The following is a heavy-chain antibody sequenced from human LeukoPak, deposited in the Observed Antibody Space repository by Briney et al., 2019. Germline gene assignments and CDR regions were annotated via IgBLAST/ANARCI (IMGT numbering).Heavy chain of an antibody. CDR3: ARYYYTTGSLDY. J-gene: IGHJ4*02. CDR2: IYYTGST. V-gene: IGHV4-59*01. D-gene: IGHD3-22*01. Sequence: SETLSLTCSVSGGSINNYYWGWIRQPPGKGLEWIGYIYYTGSTNCNPSLKSRLILSVDTSKNQFSLGLNSVTAADTAVYFCARYYYTTGSLDYWGQGTLVTVSS. CDR1: GGSINNYY.